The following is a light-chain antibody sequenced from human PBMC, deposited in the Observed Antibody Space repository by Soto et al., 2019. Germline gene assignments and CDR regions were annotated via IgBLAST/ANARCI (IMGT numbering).Light chain of an antibody. Sequence: EIVLTQSPGTLSLSPGERATLSCRASQSVCSSWLAWYQQKPGQAPRLLIYGASSRATGVPDRFSGSGSGTDFTLTITRLEPEDSAVFYCQQYGGPPWTFGQGTKVEIK. CDR3: QQYGGPPWT. CDR2: GAS. J-gene: IGKJ1*01. V-gene: IGKV3-20*01. CDR1: QSVCSSW.